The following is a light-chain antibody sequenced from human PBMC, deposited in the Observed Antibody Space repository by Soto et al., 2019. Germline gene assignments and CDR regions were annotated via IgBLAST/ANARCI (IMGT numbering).Light chain of an antibody. Sequence: EIVLTQSPGTLSLSPGEKAILPCRASQSIAPNYLAWYQQKSGQAPRLLIYGASSRATGIPARFSASGSGTDFTLTISSLEPEDFAVYYCQQRSNTFGQGTRLEIK. J-gene: IGKJ5*01. CDR1: QSIAPNY. CDR2: GAS. CDR3: QQRSNT. V-gene: IGKV3D-20*02.